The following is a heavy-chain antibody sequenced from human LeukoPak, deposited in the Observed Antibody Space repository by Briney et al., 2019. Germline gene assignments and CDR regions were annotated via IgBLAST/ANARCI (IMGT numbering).Heavy chain of an antibody. J-gene: IGHJ2*01. CDR3: ARDRDWDWYFDL. V-gene: IGHV3-30-3*01. Sequence: GGSLRLSCAASGFTFSSYAMHWVCQAPGKGLEWVAVISYDGSNKYYADSVKGRFTISRDNSKNTLYLQMNSLRAEDTAVYYCARDRDWDWYFDLWGRGTLVTVSS. D-gene: IGHD3/OR15-3a*01. CDR2: ISYDGSNK. CDR1: GFTFSSYA.